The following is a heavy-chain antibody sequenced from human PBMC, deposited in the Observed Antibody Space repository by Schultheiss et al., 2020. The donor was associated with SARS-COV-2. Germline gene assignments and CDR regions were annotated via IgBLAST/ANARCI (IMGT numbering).Heavy chain of an antibody. V-gene: IGHV3-23*01. CDR2: ISSTGGST. D-gene: IGHD6-19*01. CDR1: GFTFRSYA. Sequence: SCAASGFTFRSYAMSWVRQAPGKGLEWVSAISSTGGSTYCADSVKGRFTISRDNSNNTLSLQMNSLRAEDTAVYYCAKGPYTSGWYDYWGQGTLVTVSS. CDR3: AKGPYTSGWYDY. J-gene: IGHJ4*02.